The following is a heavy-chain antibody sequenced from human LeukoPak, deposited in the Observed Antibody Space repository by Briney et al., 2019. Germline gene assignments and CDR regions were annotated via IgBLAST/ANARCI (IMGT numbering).Heavy chain of an antibody. D-gene: IGHD6-6*01. Sequence: PSETLSLTCAVYGGSFSGYYWSWIRQPPGKGLEGIGEINHSGSTNYNPSLKSRVTISVDTSKNQFSLKLSSVTAADTAVYYCARGAARRFDYWGQGTLVTVSS. CDR3: ARGAARRFDY. CDR1: GGSFSGYY. V-gene: IGHV4-34*01. CDR2: INHSGST. J-gene: IGHJ4*02.